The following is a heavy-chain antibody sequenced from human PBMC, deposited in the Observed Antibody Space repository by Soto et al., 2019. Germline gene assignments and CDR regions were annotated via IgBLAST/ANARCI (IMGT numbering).Heavy chain of an antibody. CDR2: IYYSGST. CDR1: GGSISSGGYY. CDR3: ARNGEITTTYYYYYMDV. V-gene: IGHV4-31*03. Sequence: SETLSLTCTVSGGSISSGGYYWSWIRQHPGKGLEWIGYIYYSGSTYYNPSLKSRVTISVDTSKSQFSLKLSSVTAADTAVHYCARNGEITTTYYYYYMDVWGKGTTVTVSS. J-gene: IGHJ6*03. D-gene: IGHD4-4*01.